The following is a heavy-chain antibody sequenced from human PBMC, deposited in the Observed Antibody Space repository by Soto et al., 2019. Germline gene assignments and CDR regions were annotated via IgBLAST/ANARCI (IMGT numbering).Heavy chain of an antibody. Sequence: ASVKVSCKASGYAFNRYGLTWVRQAPGQGLEWMGWISAYNGNTNYAQNLQGRVTMTTDTSTSTAYMELRNLNSGDTAVYYCARSYCSTSTCYSYWFDPWGQGTLVTVSS. CDR2: ISAYNGNT. V-gene: IGHV1-18*04. CDR1: GYAFNRYG. CDR3: ARSYCSTSTCYSYWFDP. J-gene: IGHJ5*02. D-gene: IGHD2-2*02.